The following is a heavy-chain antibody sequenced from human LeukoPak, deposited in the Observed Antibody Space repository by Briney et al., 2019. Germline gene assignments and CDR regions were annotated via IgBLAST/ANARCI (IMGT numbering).Heavy chain of an antibody. Sequence: SETLSLTCVVYGGSFSGYYWSWIRQPPGKGLEWIGEINHSGSTNYNPSLKSRVTISVDTSKNQFSLKLSSVTAADTAVYYCARDVYDFWSGRNNWFDPWGQGTLVTVSS. J-gene: IGHJ5*02. CDR1: GGSFSGYY. D-gene: IGHD3-3*01. CDR2: INHSGST. CDR3: ARDVYDFWSGRNNWFDP. V-gene: IGHV4-34*01.